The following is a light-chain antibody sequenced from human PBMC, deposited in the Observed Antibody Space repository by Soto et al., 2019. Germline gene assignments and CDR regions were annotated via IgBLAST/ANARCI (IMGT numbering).Light chain of an antibody. V-gene: IGKV3-15*01. CDR3: QQYDDWLRLT. CDR2: GAS. J-gene: IGKJ4*01. Sequence: EIVMTQSPATLSVSPGDRATLSCRANQSVRSNLAWYQQRPGQAPRLLIYGASTRAAGVPARFSGSGSGTEFTLTISSLQSEDFAVYYCQQYDDWLRLTFGGGTKVEIK. CDR1: QSVRSN.